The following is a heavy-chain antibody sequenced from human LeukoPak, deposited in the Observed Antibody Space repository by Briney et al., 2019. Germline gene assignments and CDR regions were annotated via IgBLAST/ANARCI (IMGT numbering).Heavy chain of an antibody. CDR2: INPNSGGT. J-gene: IGHJ6*02. Sequence: ASVKISCKASVYTFTGYYMHWVRQAPGQGLEWMGWINPNSGGTNYAQKFQGRVTMTRDTSISTAYMELSRLRSDDTAVYYCASLMAAPGTSYYGVDVWGQGTTVAVSS. CDR3: ASLMAAPGTSYYGVDV. D-gene: IGHD6-13*01. V-gene: IGHV1-2*02. CDR1: VYTFTGYY.